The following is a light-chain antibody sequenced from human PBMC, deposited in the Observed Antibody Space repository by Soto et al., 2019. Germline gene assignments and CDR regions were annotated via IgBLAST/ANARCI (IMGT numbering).Light chain of an antibody. Sequence: DIPMTQSPSTLSASVGDRVTITCRASQSISSWLAWYQQKPGKAPKLLIYKASSLESGVPARFSGSGSGTEFTLPLSSLQPDDFASYYCQQSFTFGPGTKVDIK. J-gene: IGKJ3*01. CDR2: KAS. V-gene: IGKV1-5*03. CDR1: QSISSW. CDR3: QQSFT.